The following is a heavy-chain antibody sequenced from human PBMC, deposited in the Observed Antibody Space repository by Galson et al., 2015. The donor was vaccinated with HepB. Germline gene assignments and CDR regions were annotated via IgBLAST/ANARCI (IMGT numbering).Heavy chain of an antibody. V-gene: IGHV5-10-1*01. CDR3: ARSRYYGSGEQNYYYGMDV. D-gene: IGHD3-10*01. CDR2: IDPSDSYT. Sequence: QSGAEVKKPGESLRISCKGSGYSFTSYWISWVRQMPGKGLEWMGRIDPSDSYTNYSPSFQGHVTISADKSISTAYLQWSSLKASDTAMYYCARSRYYGSGEQNYYYGMDVWGQGTTVTVSS. J-gene: IGHJ6*02. CDR1: GYSFTSYW.